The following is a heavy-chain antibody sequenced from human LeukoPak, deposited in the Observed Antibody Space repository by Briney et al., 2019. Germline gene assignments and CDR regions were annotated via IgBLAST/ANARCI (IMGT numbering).Heavy chain of an antibody. CDR1: GGTFSSFA. V-gene: IGHV1-69*01. Sequence: SVKVSCKASGGTFSSFAIYWVRHAPGQGLGWMGGIAPIFGTANYAQKFQGRVTVTADESTSTAYMELSSLRSEDTAVYYCARDPGHSGSQNWGQGTLVTVSS. CDR3: ARDPGHSGSQN. D-gene: IGHD1-26*01. J-gene: IGHJ4*02. CDR2: IAPIFGTA.